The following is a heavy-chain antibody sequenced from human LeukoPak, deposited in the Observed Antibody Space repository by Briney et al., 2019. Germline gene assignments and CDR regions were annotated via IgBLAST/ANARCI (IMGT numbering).Heavy chain of an antibody. CDR2: IYSGGET. CDR3: TRDPPAVAINTYA. J-gene: IGHJ5*02. V-gene: IGHV3-66*01. Sequence: GGSLRLSCAASGVRVSSNFMIWVRQAPGKGLEWVSLIYSGGETSYADSVKGRFSISRDNSKNTLYLQMNSLRVEDTAVYYCTRDPPAVAINTYAWGQGTLVTVSS. CDR1: GVRVSSNF. D-gene: IGHD6-13*01.